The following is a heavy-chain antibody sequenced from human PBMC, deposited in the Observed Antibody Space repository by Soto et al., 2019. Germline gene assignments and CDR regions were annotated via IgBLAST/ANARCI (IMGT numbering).Heavy chain of an antibody. CDR3: ARDYGGNSGFDY. Sequence: QVQLVQSGAEVKKPGASVKVSCKASGYTFTSYAMHWVRQAPGQRLEWMGWINAGNGNTKYSQKFQGRVTITRDTSANTAYMELSSLRSEDTAVYYCARDYGGNSGFDYWGQGTLVTVSS. V-gene: IGHV1-3*01. D-gene: IGHD4-17*01. CDR1: GYTFTSYA. J-gene: IGHJ4*02. CDR2: INAGNGNT.